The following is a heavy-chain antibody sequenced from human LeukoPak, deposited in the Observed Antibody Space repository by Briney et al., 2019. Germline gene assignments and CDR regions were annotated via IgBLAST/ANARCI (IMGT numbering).Heavy chain of an antibody. CDR1: GFTFVDYG. CDR2: INYNGAIT. J-gene: IGHJ4*02. Sequence: PGGSLRLSCATSGFTFVDYGLSWVRRAPGKGLEWLCAINYNGAITDYADSVKGRFTISRDNAKNSLYLRMDSLRAEDTAVYYCARDRLGPSFSVSHFDLWGQGTLVTVSS. D-gene: IGHD3-3*02. CDR3: ARDRLGPSFSVSHFDL. V-gene: IGHV3-20*04.